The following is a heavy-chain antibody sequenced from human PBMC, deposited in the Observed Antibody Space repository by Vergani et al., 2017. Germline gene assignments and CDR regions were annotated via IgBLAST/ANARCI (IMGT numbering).Heavy chain of an antibody. CDR1: GGTFSSYT. Sequence: QVQLVQSGAEVKKPGSSVKVSCKASGGTFSSYTISWVRQAPGQGLEWMGRIIPILGIANYAQKFQGRVTITADKSTSTAYMELSSLRSEDTAVYYCARDLMATISSYYYYMDVWGKGTTVTVSS. D-gene: IGHD5-24*01. CDR2: IIPILGIA. J-gene: IGHJ6*03. V-gene: IGHV1-69*08. CDR3: ARDLMATISSYYYYMDV.